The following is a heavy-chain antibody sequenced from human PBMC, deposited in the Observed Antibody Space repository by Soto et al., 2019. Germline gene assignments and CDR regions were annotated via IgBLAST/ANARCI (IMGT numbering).Heavy chain of an antibody. CDR2: ISGDSNTV. J-gene: IGHJ6*02. V-gene: IGHV3-11*01. CDR3: ARDRPPSSYIGLDV. CDR1: GFTFSVHY. D-gene: IGHD4-4*01. Sequence: EGSLRRSCEASGFTFSVHYMSWVRQAPGKAPEWLSHISGDSNTVYYADSVKGRFTISRDNARKSLFLQMDNLRAEDTALYYCARDRPPSSYIGLDVWGHGXTVTVCS.